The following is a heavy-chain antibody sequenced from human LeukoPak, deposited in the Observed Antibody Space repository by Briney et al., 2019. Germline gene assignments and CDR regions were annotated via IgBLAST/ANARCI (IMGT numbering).Heavy chain of an antibody. CDR2: IIPIFGTA. J-gene: IGHJ5*02. Sequence: SVRVSCKASGGTFSSYAISWVRQAPGQGLEWMGGIIPIFGTANYAQKFQGRVTITADESTSTAYMELSSLRSEDTAVYYCVVPAARGRFDPWGQGTLVTVSS. CDR1: GGTFSSYA. V-gene: IGHV1-69*13. D-gene: IGHD2-2*01. CDR3: VVPAARGRFDP.